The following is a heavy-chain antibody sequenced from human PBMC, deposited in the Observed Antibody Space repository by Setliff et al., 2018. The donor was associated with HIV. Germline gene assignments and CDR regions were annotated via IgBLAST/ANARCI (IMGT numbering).Heavy chain of an antibody. Sequence: PGGSLRLSCAASGFTFRDHAVHWVRQAPGKGLEWVAIISYDGTKTHYSDSVKGRFTISRDNSKNILYLQMSDLRPEDTAVYYCARDRRGSSRFYFDYWGQGTLVTVSS. V-gene: IGHV3-30*04. D-gene: IGHD6-13*01. CDR1: GFTFRDHA. CDR3: ARDRRGSSRFYFDY. J-gene: IGHJ4*02. CDR2: ISYDGTKT.